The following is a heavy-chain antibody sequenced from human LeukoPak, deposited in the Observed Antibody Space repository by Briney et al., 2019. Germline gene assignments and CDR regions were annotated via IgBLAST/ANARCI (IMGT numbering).Heavy chain of an antibody. CDR1: GFTFSRYA. CDR2: IWYDGSNK. V-gene: IGHV3-33*08. D-gene: IGHD3-10*01. Sequence: GGSLRLSCAASGFTFSRYAIHWVRQAPGKGLEWVAVIWYDGSNKYYADSVKGRFTISRDNSKNTLYLQMNSLRAEDTAVYYCARDSLRFGELSCGYWGQGTLVTVSS. CDR3: ARDSLRFGELSCGY. J-gene: IGHJ4*02.